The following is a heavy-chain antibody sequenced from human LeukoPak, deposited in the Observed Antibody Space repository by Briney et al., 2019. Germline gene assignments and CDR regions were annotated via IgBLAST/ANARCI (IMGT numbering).Heavy chain of an antibody. J-gene: IGHJ5*02. V-gene: IGHV1-69*05. CDR1: GGTFSSYA. CDR3: ARDWYYDFWSVPRWIWFDP. Sequence: GSSVKVSCKASGGTFSSYAISWVRQAPGQGLEWMGGIIPIFGTANYAQKFQGRVTITTDESTSTAYMELSSLRSEDTAVYYCARDWYYDFWSVPRWIWFDPWGQGTLVTVSS. CDR2: IIPIFGTA. D-gene: IGHD3-3*01.